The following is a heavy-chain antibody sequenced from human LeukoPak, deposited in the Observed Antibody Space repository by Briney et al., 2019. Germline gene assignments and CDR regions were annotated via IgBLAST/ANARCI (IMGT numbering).Heavy chain of an antibody. D-gene: IGHD3-22*01. CDR3: ARDRYYYDSSGYLFDY. CDR1: GYTFTSYG. V-gene: IGHV1-18*01. Sequence: SVKVSCKASGYTFTSYGISWVRQAPGQGLEWMGWISAYNGNTNYAQKLQGRVTMTTDTSTSTAYMELRSLRSDDTAVYYCARDRYYYDSSGYLFDYWGQGTLVTVSS. J-gene: IGHJ4*02. CDR2: ISAYNGNT.